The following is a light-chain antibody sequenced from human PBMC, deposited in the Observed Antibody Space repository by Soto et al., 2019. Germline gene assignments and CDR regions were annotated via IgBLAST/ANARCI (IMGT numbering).Light chain of an antibody. CDR2: SGS. Sequence: DIQMTQSPSSVSASVGDRVTITCRASQDISKWLAWFQQRPGKAPKLLMYSGSTLQSGVPSRFSGSGSGTEFILTISSLQPEDFATYYCQQPNSFPLTFGGGTKVEIK. V-gene: IGKV1-12*01. CDR1: QDISKW. CDR3: QQPNSFPLT. J-gene: IGKJ4*02.